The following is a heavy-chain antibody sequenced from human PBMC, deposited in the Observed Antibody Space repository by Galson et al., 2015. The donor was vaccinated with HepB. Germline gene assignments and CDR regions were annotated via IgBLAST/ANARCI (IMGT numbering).Heavy chain of an antibody. CDR1: GFTFSSYG. Sequence: SLRLSCAASGFTFSSYGMHWVRQAPGKGLEWVAVISYDGSNKYYADSVKGRFTISRDNSKNTLYLQMNSLRAEDTAVYYCAKDLVTRFYYYYGMDVWGQGTTVTVSS. V-gene: IGHV3-30*18. CDR2: ISYDGSNK. J-gene: IGHJ6*02. D-gene: IGHD2-21*02. CDR3: AKDLVTRFYYYYGMDV.